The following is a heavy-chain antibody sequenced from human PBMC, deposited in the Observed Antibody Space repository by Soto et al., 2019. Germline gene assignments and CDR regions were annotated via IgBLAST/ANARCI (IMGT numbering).Heavy chain of an antibody. Sequence: PSQTLSLTCAISGDSVSSNSAAWNWIRQSPSRGLEWLGRTYYRSKWYNDYAVSVKSRITINPDTSKNQFSLQLNSVTPEDTAVYYCARDPELYCSGGSCYGNWFDPWGQGTLVTVSS. D-gene: IGHD2-15*01. CDR1: GDSVSSNSAA. V-gene: IGHV6-1*01. CDR3: ARDPELYCSGGSCYGNWFDP. J-gene: IGHJ5*02. CDR2: TYYRSKWYN.